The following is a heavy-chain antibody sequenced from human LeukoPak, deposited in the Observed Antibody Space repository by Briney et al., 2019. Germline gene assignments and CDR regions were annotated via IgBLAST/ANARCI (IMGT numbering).Heavy chain of an antibody. CDR3: ARGHWGLDV. V-gene: IGHV3-11*01. CDR1: GFTFNNHY. D-gene: IGHD7-27*01. J-gene: IGHJ6*02. CDR2: ISNTGNTM. Sequence: GGSLRVSCAASGFTFNNHYMSWIRQAPGKGLEWVSYISNTGNTMDYADSMKGRFTISRDNAKNSLYLQMNSLRAEDTAVYYCARGHWGLDVWGQGTTVTVSS.